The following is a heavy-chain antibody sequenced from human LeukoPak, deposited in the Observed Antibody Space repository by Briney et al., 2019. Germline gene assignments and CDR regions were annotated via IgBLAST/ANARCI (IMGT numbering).Heavy chain of an antibody. Sequence: KPSETLSLTCTVSGGSISHYYWNWIRQSPGKGLEWIGNIYYSGSTAYNPSLKSRVTISLDTSKRQFSLRLSSVTAADTAMYYCARTSGSYFPFAFDIWGQGTMVTVSS. D-gene: IGHD3-10*01. CDR2: IYYSGST. CDR3: ARTSGSYFPFAFDI. V-gene: IGHV4-59*08. J-gene: IGHJ3*02. CDR1: GGSISHYY.